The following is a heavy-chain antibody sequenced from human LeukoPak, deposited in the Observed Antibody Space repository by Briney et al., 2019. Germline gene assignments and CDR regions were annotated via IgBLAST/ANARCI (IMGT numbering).Heavy chain of an antibody. V-gene: IGHV3-9*01. CDR3: AKGFSSLPVRGPLDY. J-gene: IGHJ4*02. D-gene: IGHD2/OR15-2a*01. CDR2: ISWNSGTI. Sequence: PGGSLRLSCAASGFTFDNSALYWVRQFPGKGLEWISGISWNSGTIDNASSLKGRFTIPRDHAENSMCLQTNSLSTEDTAFYYCAKGFSSLPVRGPLDYWGQGALVTVSS. CDR1: GFTFDNSA.